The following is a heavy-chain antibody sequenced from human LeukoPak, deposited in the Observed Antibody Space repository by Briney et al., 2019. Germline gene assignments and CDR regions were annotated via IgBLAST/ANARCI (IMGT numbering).Heavy chain of an antibody. CDR3: ARHPAY. J-gene: IGHJ4*02. CDR2: ISYDGSNK. V-gene: IGHV3-30-3*01. Sequence: GGSLRLSCAASGFTFSSYAMHWVRQAPGEGLEWVAVISYDGSNKYYADSVNGRFTISRDNSKNTLYLQMNSLRAEDTAIYYCARHPAYWGQGTLVTVSS. CDR1: GFTFSSYA.